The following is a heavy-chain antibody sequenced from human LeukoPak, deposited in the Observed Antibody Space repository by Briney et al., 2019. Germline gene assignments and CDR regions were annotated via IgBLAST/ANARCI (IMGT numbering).Heavy chain of an antibody. CDR3: ARGVVVTYFDY. CDR1: GGSMSNINYY. CDR2: IHYSGTT. V-gene: IGHV4-39*07. J-gene: IGHJ4*02. D-gene: IGHD3-22*01. Sequence: SETLSLTCTVSGGSMSNINYYWGWIRQPPGKRLEWIGSIHYSGTTSYNPSLKSRVTISVDTSKNQFSLKLSSVTAADTAVYYCARGVVVTYFDYWGQGTLVTVSS.